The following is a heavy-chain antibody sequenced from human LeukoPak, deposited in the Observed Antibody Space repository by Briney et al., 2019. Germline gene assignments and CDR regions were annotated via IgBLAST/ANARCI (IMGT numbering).Heavy chain of an antibody. Sequence: GGSLRLSCAASGFTFSSYAMSWVRQAPGKGLKWVSAISGGGGSTYYADSVKGRFTISRDNSKNTLYLQMNSLRAEDTAVYYCAKDRSGGNPNWFDPWGQGTLVTVSS. D-gene: IGHD2-15*01. CDR3: AKDRSGGNPNWFDP. CDR1: GFTFSSYA. V-gene: IGHV3-23*01. CDR2: ISGGGGST. J-gene: IGHJ5*02.